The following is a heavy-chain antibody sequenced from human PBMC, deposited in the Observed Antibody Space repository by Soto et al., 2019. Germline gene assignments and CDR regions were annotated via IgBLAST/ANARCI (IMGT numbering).Heavy chain of an antibody. Sequence: QVQLVQSGAEVKKPGASVKVSCKASGYTFTSYGISWVRQAPGQGLEWMGWISAYNGNTNYAQKLQGRVTVTTDTSTSTAYMELRSLRSDDTAVYYCARDTPEYGSGSYYRVGYYYGMDVWGQGTTVTVSS. J-gene: IGHJ6*02. V-gene: IGHV1-18*01. CDR1: GYTFTSYG. CDR2: ISAYNGNT. CDR3: ARDTPEYGSGSYYRVGYYYGMDV. D-gene: IGHD3-10*01.